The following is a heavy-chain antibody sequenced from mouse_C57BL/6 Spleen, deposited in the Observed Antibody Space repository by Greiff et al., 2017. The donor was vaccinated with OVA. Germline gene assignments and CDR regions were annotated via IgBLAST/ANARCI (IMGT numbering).Heavy chain of an antibody. V-gene: IGHV1-82*01. J-gene: IGHJ4*01. Sequence: VKLVESGPELVKPGASVKISCKASGYAFSSSWMNWVKQRPGKGLEWIGRIYPGDGDTNYNGKFKGKATLTADKSSSTAYMQLSSLTSEDSAVYFCARLGAAQTGDAMDYWGQGTSVTVSS. CDR2: IYPGDGDT. D-gene: IGHD3-2*02. CDR1: GYAFSSSW. CDR3: ARLGAAQTGDAMDY.